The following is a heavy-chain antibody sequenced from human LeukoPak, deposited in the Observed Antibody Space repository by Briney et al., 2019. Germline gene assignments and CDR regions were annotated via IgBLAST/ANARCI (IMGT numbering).Heavy chain of an antibody. J-gene: IGHJ4*02. V-gene: IGHV3-23*01. D-gene: IGHD5-24*01. CDR2: ISGSGGST. Sequence: GGSLRLSCAASGFTFSSYAMSWVRQAPGKGLEWVSAISGSGGSTYYADSVKGRFTISRDNSKNTLYLQMNSLRAEDTAVYYCAKLPGGMATIPTAYWFDYWGQGTLVTVSS. CDR1: GFTFSSYA. CDR3: AKLPGGMATIPTAYWFDY.